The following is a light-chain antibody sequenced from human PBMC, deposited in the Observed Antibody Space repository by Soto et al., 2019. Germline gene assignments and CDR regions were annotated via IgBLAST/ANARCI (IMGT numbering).Light chain of an antibody. V-gene: IGLV2-14*03. CDR3: SSYTSSSTYV. Sequence: QSALTQPASVSGSPGQSITISCTGTSSDVGGYKYVSWYQQHSGKAPKLMIYDVSNRPSGVSNRFSGSKSGNTASLIISGLQAEDEADYYCSSYTSSSTYVFGTGTKLTVL. J-gene: IGLJ1*01. CDR2: DVS. CDR1: SSDVGGYKY.